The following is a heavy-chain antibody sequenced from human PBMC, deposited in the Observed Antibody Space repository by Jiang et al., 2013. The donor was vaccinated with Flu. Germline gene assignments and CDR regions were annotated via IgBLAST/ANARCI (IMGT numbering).Heavy chain of an antibody. CDR2: IYYSGST. V-gene: IGHV4-39*01. D-gene: IGHD3-22*01. Sequence: LLKPSETLSLTCTVSGGSISSSSYYWGWIRQPPGKGLEWIGSIYYSGSTYYNPSLKSRVTISVDTSKNQFSLKLSSVTAADTAVYYCARQMANYYDSSGYYLGSPNPNDAFDIWGQGTMVTVSS. CDR1: GGSISSSSYY. J-gene: IGHJ3*02. CDR3: ARQMANYYDSSGYYLGSPNPNDAFDI.